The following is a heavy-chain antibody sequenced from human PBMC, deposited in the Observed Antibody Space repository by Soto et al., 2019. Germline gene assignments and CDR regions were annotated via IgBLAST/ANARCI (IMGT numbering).Heavy chain of an antibody. V-gene: IGHV3-33*01. CDR2: IWYDGTNK. D-gene: IGHD5-18*01. Sequence: QVQLVESGGGVVRPGRSLRLSCAASGFIFSNYGMHWVRQAAGKGLEWVAVIWYDGTNKYYADSVKGRFTISRDNSKNALYLQIDSMRDEDMAVYYCARAGDIVMGTHELGAFDIWGQGTVVTVSS. CDR3: ARAGDIVMGTHELGAFDI. CDR1: GFIFSNYG. J-gene: IGHJ3*02.